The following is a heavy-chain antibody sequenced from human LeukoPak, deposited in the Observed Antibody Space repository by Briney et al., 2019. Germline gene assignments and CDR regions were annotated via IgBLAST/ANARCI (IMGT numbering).Heavy chain of an antibody. J-gene: IGHJ4*02. CDR1: GFTFTSYA. V-gene: IGHV3-23*01. Sequence: GGSLRLSCAASGFTFTSYAMSWVRQAPGKGLEWVSAISDSGGSTYYADSVKGRFTISRDNSKNTLYLQMNSLRAEDTALYYCAKEPASGSCFDYWGQGTLVTVSS. CDR2: ISDSGGST. CDR3: AKEPASGSCFDY. D-gene: IGHD3-10*01.